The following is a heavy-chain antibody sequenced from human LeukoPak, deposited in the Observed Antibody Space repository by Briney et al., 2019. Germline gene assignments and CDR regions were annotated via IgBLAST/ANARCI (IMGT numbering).Heavy chain of an antibody. CDR2: IYHSGST. D-gene: IGHD1-26*01. Sequence: SETLSLTCTVSGYSISSGYYWGWIRQPPGKGLEWIGSIYHSGSTYYNPSLKSRVTISVDTSKNQFSLRLSSVTAADTAVYYCASVGGSYFAFDIWGQGTMVTVSS. J-gene: IGHJ3*02. CDR3: ASVGGSYFAFDI. CDR1: GYSISSGYY. V-gene: IGHV4-38-2*02.